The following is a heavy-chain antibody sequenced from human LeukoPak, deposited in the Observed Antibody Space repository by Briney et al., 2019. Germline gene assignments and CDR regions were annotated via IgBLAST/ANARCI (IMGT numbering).Heavy chain of an antibody. D-gene: IGHD3-22*01. Sequence: SETLSLTCAVYGGSFSGYYWSWIRQPPGKGLEWIGEINHSGSTNYNPSLKSRVTISVDTSKNQFSLKLSSVTAADTAVYYCARGGTYYYDSSPPQGYAFDIWGQGTMVTVSS. CDR2: INHSGST. CDR1: GGSFSGYY. J-gene: IGHJ3*02. CDR3: ARGGTYYYDSSPPQGYAFDI. V-gene: IGHV4-34*01.